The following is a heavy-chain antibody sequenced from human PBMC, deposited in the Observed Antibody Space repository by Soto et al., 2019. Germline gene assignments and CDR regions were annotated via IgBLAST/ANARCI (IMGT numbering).Heavy chain of an antibody. CDR2: VYTSWST. CDR3: AREVVGNTWPGIFDS. J-gene: IGHJ4*02. Sequence: QEQLRESGPGLVKPSETLSLTCSISDDSIAPYYWTWIRQTPRKELQWIGYVYTSWSTKYNSSLKSRVTISLDASNSQFSLTMSSVTAADTGVYYCAREVVGNTWPGIFDSWGRGTLVVVSS. V-gene: IGHV4-4*08. CDR1: DDSIAPYY.